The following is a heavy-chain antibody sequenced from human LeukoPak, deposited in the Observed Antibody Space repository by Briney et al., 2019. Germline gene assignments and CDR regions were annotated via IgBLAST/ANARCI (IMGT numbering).Heavy chain of an antibody. J-gene: IGHJ4*02. Sequence: PGGSLRLSCAASGFTFSTYVMNWFRQAPGKGLEWVSTISVGAEYIFYADSVKGRFTISRDDSNNALYLQMHSLRAKDTALYYCASGPPFLKYFEYWGQGTLVTVSS. CDR1: GFTFSTYV. D-gene: IGHD3-3*01. CDR3: ASGPPFLKYFEY. CDR2: ISVGAEYI. V-gene: IGHV3-23*01.